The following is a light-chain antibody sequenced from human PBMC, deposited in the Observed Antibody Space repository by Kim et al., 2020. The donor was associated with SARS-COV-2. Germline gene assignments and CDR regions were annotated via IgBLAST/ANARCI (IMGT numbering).Light chain of an antibody. V-gene: IGLV9-49*01. CDR3: GADHGSGNNFV. CDR2: VGTGGIVG. J-gene: IGLJ2*01. CDR1: SGYSNYK. Sequence: LTCTLSSGYSNYKVDWYQQRPGKGPRFVMRVGTGGIVGSKGDGIPDRFSVLGSGLNRYLTIKNIQEEDESDYHCGADHGSGNNFVFGGGTQLTVL.